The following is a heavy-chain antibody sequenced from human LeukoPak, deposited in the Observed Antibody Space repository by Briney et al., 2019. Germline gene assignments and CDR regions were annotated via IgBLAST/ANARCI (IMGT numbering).Heavy chain of an antibody. D-gene: IGHD2-2*01. CDR1: GYSISSGYY. Sequence: PSETLSLTCAVSGYSISSGYYWGWIRQPPGKGLEWIGSIYHSGSTYYNPSLKSRVTISIDTSKNQFSLKLSSVPAADTAVYYCARVKYCSSSSCLGGFDPWGQGTLVTVSS. V-gene: IGHV4-38-2*01. CDR2: IYHSGST. J-gene: IGHJ5*02. CDR3: ARVKYCSSSSCLGGFDP.